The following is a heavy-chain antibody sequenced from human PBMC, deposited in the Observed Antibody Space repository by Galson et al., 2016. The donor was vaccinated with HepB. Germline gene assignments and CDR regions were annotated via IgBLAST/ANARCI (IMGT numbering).Heavy chain of an antibody. CDR2: IYYSGSP. Sequence: SETLSLTCTIAGGSISNYYWNWLRQPPGKGLEWIGDIYYSGSPNYNSSLKSPVTKSLETSKNQFSLKLSSVTAADTAVYYCARDHSAAFDIWGQGTMVTVSS. D-gene: IGHD2-15*01. CDR1: GGSISNYY. CDR3: ARDHSAAFDI. J-gene: IGHJ3*02. V-gene: IGHV4-59*01.